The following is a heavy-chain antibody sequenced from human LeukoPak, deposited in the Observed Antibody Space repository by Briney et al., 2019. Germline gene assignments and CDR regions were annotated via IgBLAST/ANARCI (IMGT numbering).Heavy chain of an antibody. V-gene: IGHV4-59*01. CDR3: AREGGSSSSWSYSSGWYGGNYFDY. CDR2: IYYSGST. CDR1: GGSISSYY. J-gene: IGHJ4*02. D-gene: IGHD6-19*01. Sequence: SETLSLTCTVSGGSISSYYWSWIRQPPGKGLEWIGYIYYSGSTNYNPSLKSRVTISVDTSKNQFSLKLSSVTAADTAVYYCAREGGSSSSWSYSSGWYGGNYFDYWGQGTLVTVSS.